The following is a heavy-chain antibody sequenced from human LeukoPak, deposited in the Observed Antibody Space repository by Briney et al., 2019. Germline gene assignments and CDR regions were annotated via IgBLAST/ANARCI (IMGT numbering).Heavy chain of an antibody. J-gene: IGHJ6*03. D-gene: IGHD6-19*01. V-gene: IGHV5-51*01. CDR2: IYPGDSDT. CDR1: GYSFTSYW. CDR3: ARLADGWYDYYYMDV. Sequence: PGESLKISFKGSGYSFTSYWIGWVRPMPGKGLEWMGIIYPGDSDTRYSPSFQGQVTISADKSISTAYLQWSSLKASDTAMYYCARLADGWYDYYYMDVWGKGTTVTVSS.